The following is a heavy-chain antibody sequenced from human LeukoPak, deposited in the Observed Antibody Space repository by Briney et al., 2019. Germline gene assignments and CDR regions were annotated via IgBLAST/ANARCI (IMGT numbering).Heavy chain of an antibody. CDR1: GFTFIDAW. V-gene: IGHV3-15*01. Sequence: GGSLRLSCAASGFTFIDAWMSWVRQAPGKGLEWVGRIKSKAGGGTPDYAAPVKGRFTISRDDSQNTLYVQMDSLTTDDTAAYYCATIRDSSSWAFDYWGQGTLVTVSS. D-gene: IGHD6-13*01. CDR3: ATIRDSSSWAFDY. CDR2: IKSKAGGGTP. J-gene: IGHJ4*02.